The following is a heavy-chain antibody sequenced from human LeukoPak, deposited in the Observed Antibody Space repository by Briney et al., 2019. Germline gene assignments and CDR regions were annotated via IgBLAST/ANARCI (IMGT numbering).Heavy chain of an antibody. CDR1: GFTFSSYG. CDR2: ISYDGSNK. J-gene: IGHJ5*02. V-gene: IGHV3-30*03. Sequence: PGGSLRLSCTASGFTFSSYGMHSVRHAPGKGLDWVAVISYDGSNKSSAGSVKGRLTISGYNSKNTLYLPMNSLRAEGTAVYYCARVSIAVAPGFDPWGQGTLVTVSS. D-gene: IGHD6-19*01. CDR3: ARVSIAVAPGFDP.